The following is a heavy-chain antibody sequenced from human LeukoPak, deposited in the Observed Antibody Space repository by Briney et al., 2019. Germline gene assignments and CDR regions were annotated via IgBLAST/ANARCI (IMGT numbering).Heavy chain of an antibody. CDR2: IYHSGST. CDR3: ARMNLQQLVGTEYGMDV. CDR1: GYSISSGYY. D-gene: IGHD6-13*01. Sequence: SETLSRTCTVSGYSISSGYYWGWIRQPPGKGLEWIGSIYHSGSTYYNPSLKSRVTISVDTSKNQFSLKLSSVTAADTAVYYCARMNLQQLVGTEYGMDVWGQGTTVTVSS. V-gene: IGHV4-38-2*02. J-gene: IGHJ6*02.